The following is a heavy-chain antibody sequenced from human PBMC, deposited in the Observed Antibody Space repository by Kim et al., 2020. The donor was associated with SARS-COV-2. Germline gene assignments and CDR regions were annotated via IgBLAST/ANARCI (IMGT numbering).Heavy chain of an antibody. J-gene: IGHJ4*02. D-gene: IGHD5-18*01. CDR1: GGSISSGGYY. CDR3: ARDPGYSYGIDY. CDR2: IYYSGST. V-gene: IGHV4-31*03. Sequence: SETLSLTCTVSGGSISSGGYYWSWIRQHPGKGLEWIGYIYYSGSTYYNPSLKSRVTISVDTSKNQFSLKLSSVTAADTAVYYCARDPGYSYGIDYWGQGTLVTVSS.